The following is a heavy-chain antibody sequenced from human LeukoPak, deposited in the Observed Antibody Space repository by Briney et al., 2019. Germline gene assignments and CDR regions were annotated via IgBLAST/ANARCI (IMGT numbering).Heavy chain of an antibody. V-gene: IGHV1-69*06. CDR2: IIPIFGTA. Sequence: ASVKVSCKASGGTFSSYAISWVRQAPGQGLEWMGGIIPIFGTANYAQKFQGRVTITADKSTSTAYMELSSLRSEDTAVYYCASNRIAAAGGSWVYYYYMDVWGKGTPVTVSS. CDR1: GGTFSSYA. D-gene: IGHD6-13*01. J-gene: IGHJ6*03. CDR3: ASNRIAAAGGSWVYYYYMDV.